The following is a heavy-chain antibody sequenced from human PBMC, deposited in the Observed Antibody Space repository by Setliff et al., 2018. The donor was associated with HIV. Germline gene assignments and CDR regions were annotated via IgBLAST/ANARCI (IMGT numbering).Heavy chain of an antibody. V-gene: IGHV1-69*13. Sequence: SVKVSCKASGGTFSSFAFSWIRQAPGQGLEWMGGIIPIFGKVEYAQRFQDRVKITADESTTTAYMELSSLRSEDTAIYYCARSGSGWPHYQYHHTDVWGKGTTVTAPQ. CDR1: GGTFSSFA. CDR2: IIPIFGKV. D-gene: IGHD6-19*01. CDR3: ARSGSGWPHYQYHHTDV. J-gene: IGHJ6*04.